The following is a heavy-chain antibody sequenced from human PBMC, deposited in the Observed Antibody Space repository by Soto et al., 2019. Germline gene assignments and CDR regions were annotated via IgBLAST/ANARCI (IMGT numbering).Heavy chain of an antibody. J-gene: IGHJ4*02. CDR3: ARGPSGYSYGLFDY. V-gene: IGHV1-69*13. Sequence: SVKVSCKASGGTFSSYAISWVRQAPGQGLEWMGGIIPIFGTANYAQKFQGRVTITADESTSTAYMELSSLRSEDTAVYYCARGPSGYSYGLFDYWGQGTLVTVSS. CDR1: GGTFSSYA. D-gene: IGHD5-18*01. CDR2: IIPIFGTA.